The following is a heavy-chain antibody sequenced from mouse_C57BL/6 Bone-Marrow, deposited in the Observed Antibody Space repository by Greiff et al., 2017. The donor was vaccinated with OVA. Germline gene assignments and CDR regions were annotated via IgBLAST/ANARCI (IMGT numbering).Heavy chain of an antibody. CDR1: GFTFSSSG. CDR3: ARRGIHLDGYGFDY. CDR2: ISSGGSYT. D-gene: IGHD2-3*01. J-gene: IGHJ2*01. Sequence: EVKVVESGGDLVKPGGSLKLSCAASGFTFSSSGMSWVRQTPDKRLEWVATISSGGSYTYYPASVKGRFTISRDNAKNTLYLQMSSLKSEDTAMYYCARRGIHLDGYGFDYWGQGTTLTVSS. V-gene: IGHV5-6*02.